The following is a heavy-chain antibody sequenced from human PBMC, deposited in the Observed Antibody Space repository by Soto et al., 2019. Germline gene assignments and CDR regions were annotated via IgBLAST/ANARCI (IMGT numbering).Heavy chain of an antibody. CDR2: IVVGSGNT. V-gene: IGHV1-58*02. CDR3: AAVPSVVQI. CDR1: GFTFSSSS. Sequence: SVKVSCKASGFTFSSSSIHLVRQTPGQRLEWVGWIVVGSGNTNYAQKFQERVTITRDMSTTTAYTELSSLTSEDTAVYYCAAVPSVVQIWGHGTLVTVYS. D-gene: IGHD3-10*01. J-gene: IGHJ4*03.